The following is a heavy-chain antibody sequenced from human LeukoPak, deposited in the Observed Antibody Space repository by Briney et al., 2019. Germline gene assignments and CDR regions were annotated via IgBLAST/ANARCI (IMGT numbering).Heavy chain of an antibody. D-gene: IGHD6-13*01. CDR2: INRSGST. CDR1: GGSLSYYY. Sequence: SETLSLTCAVYGGSLSYYYWSWIRQPPEKGLEWIGEINRSGSTNYNPSPKSRVSISVDTSKKQFSLKLSSVTAADTAVYYCARDLAPGNSYYYYYYMDVWGKGTTVTVSS. CDR3: ARDLAPGNSYYYYYYMDV. J-gene: IGHJ6*03. V-gene: IGHV4-34*01.